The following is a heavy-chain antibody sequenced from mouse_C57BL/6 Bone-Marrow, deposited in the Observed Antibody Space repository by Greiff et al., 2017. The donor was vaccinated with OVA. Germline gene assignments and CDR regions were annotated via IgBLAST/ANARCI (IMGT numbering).Heavy chain of an antibody. J-gene: IGHJ2*01. Sequence: EVQLQQSGPELVKPGASVKISCKASGYTFTDYYMNWVKQSHGKSLEWIGDINPNNGGTSYNQKFKGKATLTVDKSSSTAYMELRSLTSEDSAVYYCARMGLLRSWGQGTTLTVSS. CDR2: INPNNGGT. CDR3: ARMGLLRS. V-gene: IGHV1-26*01. D-gene: IGHD2-3*01. CDR1: GYTFTDYY.